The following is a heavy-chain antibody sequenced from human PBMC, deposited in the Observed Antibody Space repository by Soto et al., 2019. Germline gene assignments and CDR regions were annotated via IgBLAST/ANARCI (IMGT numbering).Heavy chain of an antibody. CDR3: ARGRALGIFGLNV. J-gene: IGHJ6*02. V-gene: IGHV4-4*02. CDR2: IHHTGNN. CDR1: GDSIKNDDW. Sequence: SETLSLTCAVSGDSIKNDDWWSWVRRPPGQGLEWIGEIHHTGNNKYNPSLRSRVTMSVDTSEKHFSLQVNSVTGADTAVYYCARGRALGIFGLNVWGQGTTVNVSS.